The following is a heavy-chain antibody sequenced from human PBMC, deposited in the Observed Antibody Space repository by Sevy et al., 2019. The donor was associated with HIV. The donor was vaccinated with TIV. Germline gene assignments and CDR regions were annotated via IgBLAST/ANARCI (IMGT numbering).Heavy chain of an antibody. J-gene: IGHJ4*02. CDR2: ISYDRDSK. CDR3: AKESVSWYLDF. V-gene: IGHV3-30*18. CDR1: GFTFSRNG. D-gene: IGHD6-13*01. Sequence: GGSLRLSCAASGFTFSRNGMHRVRQVPGKGLEWVALISYDRDSKNYADSVKGRFTISRDNSKNTVYLHMNSLRSEDTAVYYCAKESVSWYLDFWGQGTLVTVSS.